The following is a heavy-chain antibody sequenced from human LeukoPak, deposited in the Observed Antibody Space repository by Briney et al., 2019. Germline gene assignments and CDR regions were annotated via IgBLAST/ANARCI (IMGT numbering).Heavy chain of an antibody. CDR3: ARHGGSGWSDDYFDY. Sequence: GESLKISCKGSGYSFTSYWIGWVRQMPGKGLEWMGIIYPGDSDTRYSPSFQGQVTISADKSISTAYLQWSSLEAPATAMYYCARHGGSGWSDDYFDYWGQGTLVIASS. D-gene: IGHD6-19*01. CDR2: IYPGDSDT. J-gene: IGHJ4*02. V-gene: IGHV5-51*01. CDR1: GYSFTSYW.